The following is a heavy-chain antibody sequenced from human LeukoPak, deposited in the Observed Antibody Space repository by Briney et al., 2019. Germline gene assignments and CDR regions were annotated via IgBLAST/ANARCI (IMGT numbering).Heavy chain of an antibody. CDR1: GFTFGDYA. CDR2: ISGSGGST. CDR3: AKDPYRGARGDNWFDP. V-gene: IGHV3-23*01. J-gene: IGHJ5*02. D-gene: IGHD1-26*01. Sequence: GRSLRLSCTASGFTFGDYAMSWVRQAPGKGLEWVSAISGSGGSTYYADSVKGRFTISRDNSKNTLYLQMNSLRAEDTAVYYCAKDPYRGARGDNWFDPWGQGTLVTVSS.